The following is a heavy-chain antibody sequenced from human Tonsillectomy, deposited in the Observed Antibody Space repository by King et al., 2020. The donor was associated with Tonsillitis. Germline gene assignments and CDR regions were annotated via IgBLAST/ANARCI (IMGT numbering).Heavy chain of an antibody. CDR1: GYTFTNYW. Sequence: VQLVQSGAEVKKPGESLKISCKESGYTFTNYWIAWVRQMPGKGLDCMGVSFPGDSDTRYSPSFQGQVTISADKSITTAYLQWSSLKASDTAIYYCARLPSPCVAPAAYCSTLDVSAPGPTLPFSS. V-gene: IGHV5-51*01. CDR2: SFPGDSDT. CDR3: ARLPSPCVAPAAYCSTLDV. J-gene: IGHJ6*02. D-gene: IGHD2-21*02.